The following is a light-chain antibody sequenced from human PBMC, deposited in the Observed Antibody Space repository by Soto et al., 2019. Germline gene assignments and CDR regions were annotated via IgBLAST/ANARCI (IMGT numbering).Light chain of an antibody. CDR3: LQYGDWPLT. CDR1: QSVGNN. CDR2: ATS. Sequence: EIVVTQSPATLSVSPGERATLSCRASQSVGNNFAWYQQKPGQAPRLLIFATSTRATGVPARFSGSGSGTEFTLTISILQSEDFAVYYCLQYGDWPLTFGGGAKVEIE. J-gene: IGKJ4*01. V-gene: IGKV3-15*01.